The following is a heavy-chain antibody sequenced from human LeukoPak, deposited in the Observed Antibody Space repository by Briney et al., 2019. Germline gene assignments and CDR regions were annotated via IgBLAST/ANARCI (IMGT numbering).Heavy chain of an antibody. V-gene: IGHV4-30-2*01. CDR2: IYHSGST. D-gene: IGHD6-13*01. J-gene: IGHJ6*03. Sequence: SETLSLTCTVSGGSISSGGYYWSWIRQPPGKGLEWIGYIYHSGSTYYNPSLKSRVTISVDRSKNQFSLKLSSVTAADTAVYYCARDLAAAGTPYYMDVWGKGTTVTVSS. CDR1: GGSISSGGYY. CDR3: ARDLAAAGTPYYMDV.